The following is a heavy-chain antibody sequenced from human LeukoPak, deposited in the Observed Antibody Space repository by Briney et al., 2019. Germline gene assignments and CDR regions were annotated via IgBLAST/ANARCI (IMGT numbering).Heavy chain of an antibody. CDR2: ISAYNGNT. D-gene: IGHD6-13*01. Sequence: ASVKVSCTASGYTFTSYGISWVRQAPGQGLEWMGWISAYNGNTNYAQKLKGRVTMTTDTSTSTAYMELRSLRSDDTAVYYCAFIAAAGTGFDPWGQGTLVTVSS. CDR3: AFIAAAGTGFDP. CDR1: GYTFTSYG. V-gene: IGHV1-18*01. J-gene: IGHJ5*02.